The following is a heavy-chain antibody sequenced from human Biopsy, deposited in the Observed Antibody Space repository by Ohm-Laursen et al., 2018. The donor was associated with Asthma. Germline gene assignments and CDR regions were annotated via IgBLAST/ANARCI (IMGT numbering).Heavy chain of an antibody. Sequence: TLSLTCPVSGDSIDSGDYFWTWVRQSPGVGLEWIGYIYRNGDTYYNPTLKNRVTISIDRSKNQFSLRLRSVTAADTAVYYCARGWNCGGDCYSLDSWGQGTLVTVSS. V-gene: IGHV4-30-2*06. D-gene: IGHD2-21*02. CDR1: GDSIDSGDYF. CDR2: IYRNGDT. CDR3: ARGWNCGGDCYSLDS. J-gene: IGHJ4*02.